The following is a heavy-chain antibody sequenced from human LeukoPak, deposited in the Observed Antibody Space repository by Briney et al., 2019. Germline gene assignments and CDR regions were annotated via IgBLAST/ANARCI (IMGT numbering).Heavy chain of an antibody. CDR1: GGSISSYY. D-gene: IGHD6-19*01. CDR3: ARGGWSLDY. J-gene: IGHJ4*02. CDR2: THNSGST. Sequence: SETLSLTCTVSGGSISSYYWSWIRQPAGKGLEWIGYTHNSGSTNFNPSLKSRITMSVDTSKNQFSLKLTSVTAADTARYYCARGGWSLDYWGQGTLVTVSS. V-gene: IGHV4-4*07.